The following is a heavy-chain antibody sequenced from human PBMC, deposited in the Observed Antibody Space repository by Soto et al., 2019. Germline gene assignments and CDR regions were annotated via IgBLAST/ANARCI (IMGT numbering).Heavy chain of an antibody. Sequence: ASVKVSCKASGGTFSSYAISWVRQAPGQGLEWMGGIIPIFGTANYAQKFQGRVTITADESTSTAYMELSSLRSEDTAVYYCAREHYDILTGYYLNWFDPWGQGTLVTVSS. J-gene: IGHJ5*02. CDR1: GGTFSSYA. V-gene: IGHV1-69*13. CDR3: AREHYDILTGYYLNWFDP. D-gene: IGHD3-9*01. CDR2: IIPIFGTA.